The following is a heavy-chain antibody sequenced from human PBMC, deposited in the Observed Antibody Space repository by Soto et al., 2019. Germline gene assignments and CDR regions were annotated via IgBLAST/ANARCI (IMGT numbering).Heavy chain of an antibody. J-gene: IGHJ4*02. CDR1: GGSISSGGYY. CDR3: ARDGQYCGGDCYPRGYFDY. CDR2: IYYSGRT. V-gene: IGHV4-31*03. Sequence: QVQLQESGPGLVKPSQTLSLTCTVSGGSISSGGYYWSWIRQHPGKGLEWIGYIYYSGRTYYNPSVKGRVTISVDTSKNQFSLKLSSVTAADTAVYYCARDGQYCGGDCYPRGYFDYWGQGTLVTVSS. D-gene: IGHD2-21*02.